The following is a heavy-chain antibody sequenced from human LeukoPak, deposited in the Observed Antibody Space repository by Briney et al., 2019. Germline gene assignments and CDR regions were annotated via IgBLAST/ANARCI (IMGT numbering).Heavy chain of an antibody. D-gene: IGHD5-18*01. CDR2: ISWNSGSI. J-gene: IGHJ4*02. CDR1: GFTFGDYA. CDR3: AKDMLGGYASFDY. Sequence: AGGSLRLSCAASGFTFGDYAMHWVRQAPGKGLEWVSGISWNSGSIVYADSVKGRFTISRDNAKNSLYLQMDSLRAEDTALYYCAKDMLGGYASFDYWGQGTLVTVSS. V-gene: IGHV3-9*01.